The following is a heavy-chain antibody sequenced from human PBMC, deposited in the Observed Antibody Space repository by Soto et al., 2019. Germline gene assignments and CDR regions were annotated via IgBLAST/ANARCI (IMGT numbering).Heavy chain of an antibody. V-gene: IGHV3-23*01. D-gene: IGHD6-13*01. CDR2: ISGSGGST. CDR3: AKVNQQLVRRDYFDY. CDR1: GFTFSSYA. J-gene: IGHJ4*02. Sequence: PGGSLRLSCAASGFTFSSYAMSWLRQTPGKGLEWVSAISGSGGSTYYADSVNGRFTISRDNSKNTLYLQMNSLRAEDTAVYYCAKVNQQLVRRDYFDYWGQGTLVTVSS.